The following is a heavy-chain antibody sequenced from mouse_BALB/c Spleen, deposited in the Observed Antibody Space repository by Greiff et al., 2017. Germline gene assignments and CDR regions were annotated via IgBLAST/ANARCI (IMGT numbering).Heavy chain of an antibody. Sequence: EVQLVESGGGLVQPGGSLRLSCATSGFTFTDYYMSWVRQPPGKALEWLGFIRNKANGYTTEYSASVTGRFTISRDNSQSIRYLQMNTLRAEDSATYYCARDSTVVAHYYAMDYWGQGTSVTVSS. V-gene: IGHV7-3*02. CDR2: IRNKANGYTT. CDR3: ARDSTVVAHYYAMDY. CDR1: GFTFTDYY. D-gene: IGHD1-1*01. J-gene: IGHJ4*01.